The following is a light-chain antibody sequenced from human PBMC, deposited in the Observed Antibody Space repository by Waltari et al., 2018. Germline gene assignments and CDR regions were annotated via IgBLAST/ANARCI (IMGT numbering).Light chain of an antibody. CDR1: SSDVGGNNY. CDR3: SSYAGSNNLL. V-gene: IGLV2-8*01. Sequence: QSALTQPPSASGSPGQSVTISCTGTSSDVGGNNYVSWYQQHPGKVPKLMIYEVTKRPAGGPDRFSGSKSGNTASLTVSGLQAEDEADYYCSSYAGSNNLLFGGGTKLTVL. CDR2: EVT. J-gene: IGLJ2*01.